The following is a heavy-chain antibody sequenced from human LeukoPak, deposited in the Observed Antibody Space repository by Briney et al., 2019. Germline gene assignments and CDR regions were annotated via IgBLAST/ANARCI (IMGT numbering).Heavy chain of an antibody. D-gene: IGHD3-22*01. CDR1: GFTFSSYT. CDR2: MSSTSSYI. V-gene: IGHV3-21*01. Sequence: GGSLRLSCAASGFTFSSYTLNWVRQAPGKGLEWVSSMSSTSSYISYADSVKGRFTISRDNAKNSLYLQMNSLRAEDTAVYYCARDKDYDSSGSYGMDVWGQGTTVTVSS. J-gene: IGHJ6*02. CDR3: ARDKDYDSSGSYGMDV.